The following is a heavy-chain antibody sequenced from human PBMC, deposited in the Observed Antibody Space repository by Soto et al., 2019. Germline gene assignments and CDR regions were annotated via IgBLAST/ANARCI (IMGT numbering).Heavy chain of an antibody. CDR2: INHSGST. Sequence: QVQLQQWGAGLLKPSETLSLTCAVYGGSFSGYYWTWIRHPPGTGLEWLVEINHSGSTNYNPSIKSRVTIAVDTSKNQFSLKLTSVTAADTAVYYCARDKITGLFDYWGQGTLVTVSS. CDR1: GGSFSGYY. V-gene: IGHV4-34*01. D-gene: IGHD2-8*02. CDR3: ARDKITGLFDY. J-gene: IGHJ4*02.